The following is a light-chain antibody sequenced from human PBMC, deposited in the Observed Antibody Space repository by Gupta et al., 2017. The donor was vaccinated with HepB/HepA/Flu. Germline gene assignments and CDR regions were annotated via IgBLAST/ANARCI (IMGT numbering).Light chain of an antibody. V-gene: IGKV4-1*01. CDR2: WAS. CDR3: QQNDSTPT. J-gene: IGKJ5*01. CDR1: QSVLYSSNNKNY. Sequence: DIVMTQSPDSLAVSLGGRATINCKSSQSVLYSSNNKNYLAWYQQKPGQPPKLLIYWASTRESEVPNRFSGSGSGTDFTRTISSLQAENVAFHYFQQNDSTPTFGQGTRLEIK.